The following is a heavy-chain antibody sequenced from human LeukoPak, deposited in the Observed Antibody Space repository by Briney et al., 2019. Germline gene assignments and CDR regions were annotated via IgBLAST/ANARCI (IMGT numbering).Heavy chain of an antibody. CDR2: IDPSDSNT. Sequence: GESLKISCKGSGYSFTNYWIGWVRQMPGKGLEWMGIIDPSDSNTRYSPSFQGQVTISADKSIGTAYLQWSSLKASDTAMYYCARPELRATYCSSTSCYVGAFDIWGLGTMVTVSP. D-gene: IGHD2-2*01. CDR3: ARPELRATYCSSTSCYVGAFDI. V-gene: IGHV5-51*01. J-gene: IGHJ3*02. CDR1: GYSFTNYW.